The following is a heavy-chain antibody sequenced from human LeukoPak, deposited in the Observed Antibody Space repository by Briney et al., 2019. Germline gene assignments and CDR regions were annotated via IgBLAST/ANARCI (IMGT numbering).Heavy chain of an antibody. J-gene: IGHJ4*02. V-gene: IGHV3-30*02. CDR2: IRYDGSNK. D-gene: IGHD3-10*01. Sequence: PGGSLRLSCAASASTFSRYGMHWVRQAPGKGLEWVAFIRYDGSNKYYADSVKGRFTISRDNSKNTLYLQMNSLRAGDTAVYYCARGSAGNYWGQGTLVTVSS. CDR3: ARGSAGNY. CDR1: ASTFSRYG.